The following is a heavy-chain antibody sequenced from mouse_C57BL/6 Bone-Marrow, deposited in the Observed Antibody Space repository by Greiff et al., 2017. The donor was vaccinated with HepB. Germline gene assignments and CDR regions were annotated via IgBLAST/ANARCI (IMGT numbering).Heavy chain of an antibody. D-gene: IGHD2-2*01. J-gene: IGHJ4*01. CDR1: GFTFSSYA. Sequence: EVKVVESGGGLVKPGGSLKLSCAASGFTFSSYAMSWVRQTPEKRLEWVATISDGGSYTYYPDNVKGRFTISRDNAKNNLYLQMSHLKSEDTAMYYCARDLLWLRRRDYAMDYWGQGTSVTVSS. CDR2: ISDGGSYT. CDR3: ARDLLWLRRRDYAMDY. V-gene: IGHV5-4*01.